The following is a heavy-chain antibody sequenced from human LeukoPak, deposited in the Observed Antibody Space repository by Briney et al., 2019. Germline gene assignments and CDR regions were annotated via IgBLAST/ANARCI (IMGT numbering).Heavy chain of an antibody. J-gene: IGHJ5*02. Sequence: GSSVKVSCKASGGTFSSYAISWVRQAPGQGLEWMGRIIPILGIANYAQKFQGRVTITADKSTSTAYIELSSLRSEDTAVYYCARDRGVVVVVPAWAWFDPWGQETLVTASS. D-gene: IGHD2-2*01. V-gene: IGHV1-69*04. CDR1: GGTFSSYA. CDR3: ARDRGVVVVVPAWAWFDP. CDR2: IIPILGIA.